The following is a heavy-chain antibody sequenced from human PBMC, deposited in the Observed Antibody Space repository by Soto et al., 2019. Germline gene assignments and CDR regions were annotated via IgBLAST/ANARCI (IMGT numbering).Heavy chain of an antibody. V-gene: IGHV4-59*11. D-gene: IGHD3-10*01. CDR2: GYYSGST. Sequence: QVQLQESGPRLVKASETLSLTCTDSGTSMTGHFWSWMRQPPGKGLEWIGYGYYSGSTLYNPSLKSRVTISLDTSKNHFSLRLSSVTSADTAVYYCARGVYLSLVRTGWFDPWGQGTLVTVSS. CDR3: ARGVYLSLVRTGWFDP. CDR1: GTSMTGHF. J-gene: IGHJ5*02.